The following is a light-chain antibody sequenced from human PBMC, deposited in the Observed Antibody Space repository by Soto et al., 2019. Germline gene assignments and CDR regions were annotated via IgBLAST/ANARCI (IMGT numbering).Light chain of an antibody. CDR1: QSVSSSY. Sequence: EIVLTQSPGTLSLSPGERATLSCRASQSVSSSYLAWYQQTPGQAPRLLIYGASSRATGIPDRFSGSGSGTDFTITISRLEPEDFAVYYCQQYSSSVTFGQGTKVEIK. CDR2: GAS. V-gene: IGKV3-20*01. CDR3: QQYSSSVT. J-gene: IGKJ1*01.